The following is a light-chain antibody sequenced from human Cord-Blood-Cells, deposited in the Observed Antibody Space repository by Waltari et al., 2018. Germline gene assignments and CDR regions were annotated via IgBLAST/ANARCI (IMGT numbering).Light chain of an antibody. J-gene: IGLJ3*02. CDR1: SVSITSNS. V-gene: IGLV6-57*01. Sequence: FMLTQPNPVSESPGQTVTISCTRSSVSITSNSVQWSQQRPGSSPTTVIYEDNQRPSGVPDRFSGSIDSSSNSASLTISGLKTEDEADYYCQSYDSSNLVFGGGTKLTVL. CDR3: QSYDSSNLV. CDR2: EDN.